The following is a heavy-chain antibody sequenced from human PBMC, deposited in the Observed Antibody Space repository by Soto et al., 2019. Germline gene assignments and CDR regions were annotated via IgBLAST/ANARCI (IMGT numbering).Heavy chain of an antibody. CDR2: ISSSSSTI. CDR1: GFTFSSYS. V-gene: IGHV3-48*01. D-gene: IGHD3-9*01. Sequence: GGSLRLSCAASGFTFSSYSMNWVRQAPGKGLEWVSYISSSSSTIYYADSVKGRFTISRDNVKNSLYLQMNSLRAEDTAVYYCARVSYDILTGYYMDVWGKGTTVTVSS. J-gene: IGHJ6*03. CDR3: ARVSYDILTGYYMDV.